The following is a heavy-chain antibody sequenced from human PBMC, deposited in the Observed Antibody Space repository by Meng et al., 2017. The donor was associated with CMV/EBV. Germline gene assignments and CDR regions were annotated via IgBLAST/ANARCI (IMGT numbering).Heavy chain of an antibody. CDR2: IKQDGSEK. CDR1: GFTFSSYW. D-gene: IGHD2-2*02. J-gene: IGHJ4*02. Sequence: GGSLRLSCAASGFTFSSYWMSWVRQAPGKGLEWVANIKQDGSEKYYVDSVKGRFTISRDNAKNSLYLQMNSLRAEDTAVYYCARDCSSTSCYTGFDYWGQGTLVTVSS. V-gene: IGHV3-7*01. CDR3: ARDCSSTSCYTGFDY.